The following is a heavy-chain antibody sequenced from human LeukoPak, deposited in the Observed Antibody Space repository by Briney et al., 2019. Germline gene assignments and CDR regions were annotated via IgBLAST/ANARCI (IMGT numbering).Heavy chain of an antibody. CDR1: GFTFSDAW. D-gene: IGHD1-26*01. Sequence: GGSLRLSCAASGFTFSDAWMSWVRQAPGQGLEWVGRIKSNTAGGTTDYAAPVKGRFTISRDDSKYTLYLQMSSLIIEDTAVYFCATEYYGSFNYWGQGTLVTVSS. CDR3: ATEYYGSFNY. CDR2: IKSNTAGGTT. J-gene: IGHJ4*02. V-gene: IGHV3-15*01.